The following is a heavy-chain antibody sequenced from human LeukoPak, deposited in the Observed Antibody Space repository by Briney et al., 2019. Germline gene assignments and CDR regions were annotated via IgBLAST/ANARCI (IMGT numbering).Heavy chain of an antibody. CDR2: IYTSGST. V-gene: IGHV4-61*02. D-gene: IGHD6-13*01. CDR1: GGSISSDYYS. CDR3: ARSYSSSSVLSYYYFYMDV. J-gene: IGHJ6*03. Sequence: TSETLSLTCTVSGGSISSDYYSWSWIRQPAGKGLEWIGRIYTSGSTNYNPSLKSRVTISVDTSKNHFSLELTSVTAAVTAVYYCARSYSSSSVLSYYYFYMDVWGKGTTVTVSS.